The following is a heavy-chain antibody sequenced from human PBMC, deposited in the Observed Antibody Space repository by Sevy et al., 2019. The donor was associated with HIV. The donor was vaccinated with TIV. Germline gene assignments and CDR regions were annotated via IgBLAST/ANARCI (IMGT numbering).Heavy chain of an antibody. J-gene: IGHJ4*02. V-gene: IGHV3-30*18. Sequence: GGSLRLSCAASGFTFNGYGMHWVRQAPGKGLEWVAVILYDGSNEYYADSVKGRFTISRDNSKNTVYLQMNRLRNEDTAVYYCAKGLHYGSGSYYGGTDYWGQGTLVTVSS. D-gene: IGHD3-10*01. CDR3: AKGLHYGSGSYYGGTDY. CDR1: GFTFNGYG. CDR2: ILYDGSNE.